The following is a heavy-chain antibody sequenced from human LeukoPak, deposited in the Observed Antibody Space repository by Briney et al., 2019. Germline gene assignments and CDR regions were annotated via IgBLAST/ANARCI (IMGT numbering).Heavy chain of an antibody. CDR3: AKEGAYYDSSGLAIGYCDY. CDR2: ISGSGGST. CDR1: GFTFSSYA. J-gene: IGHJ4*02. Sequence: GGSLRLSCAASGFTFSSYAMSWVRQAPGKGLEWVSAISGSGGSTYYADSVKGRFTISRDNSKNTLYLQMNSLRAEDTAVYYCAKEGAYYDSSGLAIGYCDYWGQGTLVTVSS. D-gene: IGHD3-22*01. V-gene: IGHV3-23*01.